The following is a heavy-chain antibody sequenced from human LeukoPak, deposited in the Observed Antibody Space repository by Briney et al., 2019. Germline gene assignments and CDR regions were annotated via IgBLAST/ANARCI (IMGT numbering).Heavy chain of an antibody. Sequence: GGSLRLSCAASGFTFSSYSMNWVRQAPGKGLEWVSSISSSSYIYYADPVKGRFTISRDNDKNSLYLQMNSLRAGDTAVYYCARAHSPSYYMDVWGKGTTVTVSS. D-gene: IGHD2-21*01. CDR3: ARAHSPSYYMDV. V-gene: IGHV3-21*01. CDR1: GFTFSSYS. J-gene: IGHJ6*03. CDR2: ISSSSYI.